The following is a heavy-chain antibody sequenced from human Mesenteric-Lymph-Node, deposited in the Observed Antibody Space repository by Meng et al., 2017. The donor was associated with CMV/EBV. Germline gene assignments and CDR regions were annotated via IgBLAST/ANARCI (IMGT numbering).Heavy chain of an antibody. J-gene: IGHJ5*02. D-gene: IGHD1-26*01. V-gene: IGHV1-2*02. CDR2: INFNSGGT. Sequence: ASVKVSCKASGYTFSGYYIQWVRQAPGQGLEWMGWINFNSGGTNFAQKFQGRVTMTRDTSISTAYMDLSSLRSDDTALYYCVRYSGSSFRFDPWGQGTLVTVSS. CDR1: GYTFSGYY. CDR3: VRYSGSSFRFDP.